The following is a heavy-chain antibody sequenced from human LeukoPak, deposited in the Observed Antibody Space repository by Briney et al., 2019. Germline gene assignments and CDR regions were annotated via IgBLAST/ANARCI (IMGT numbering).Heavy chain of an antibody. CDR1: GYTFTGYY. CDR3: ARDDCSSTSCKRMDV. J-gene: IGHJ6*04. Sequence: ASVKVSCKASGYTFTGYYMHWVRQAPGQGLEWMGWINPNSGGTNYAQKFQGRVTMTRDTSISTAYMELSRLRSDDTAVYYCARDDCSSTSCKRMDVWAKGPRSPSPQ. V-gene: IGHV1-2*02. CDR2: INPNSGGT. D-gene: IGHD2-2*01.